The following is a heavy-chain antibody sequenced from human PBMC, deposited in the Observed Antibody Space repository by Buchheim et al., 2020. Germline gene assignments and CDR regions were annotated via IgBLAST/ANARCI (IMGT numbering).Heavy chain of an antibody. CDR3: AVRDVVGATRPPTWFDP. D-gene: IGHD1-26*01. J-gene: IGHJ5*02. CDR1: GGSFSAYY. Sequence: QVQVQQWGAGLLKPSETLSLTCAVYGGSFSAYYWSWIRQPPGKGLEWIGEINHSGSTNYNPSLKSRVTISVDTSKNQFSLKLSSVTAADTGVYYCAVRDVVGATRPPTWFDPWGQGTL. CDR2: INHSGST. V-gene: IGHV4-34*01.